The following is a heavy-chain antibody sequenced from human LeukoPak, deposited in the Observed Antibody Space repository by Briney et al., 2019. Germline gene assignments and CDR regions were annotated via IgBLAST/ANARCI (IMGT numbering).Heavy chain of an antibody. D-gene: IGHD2-15*01. V-gene: IGHV3-64D*09. J-gene: IGHJ3*02. CDR1: GFTVSSNY. CDR3: VREGSVNTFDI. Sequence: GGSLRLSCAASGFTVSSNYMSWVRQPPGKGLKSASAISADGSSTYYADSVKGRFTISRDNSKNSLYLQMSSLRVEDTAVYYCVREGSVNTFDIWGQGTVVTVSS. CDR2: ISADGSST.